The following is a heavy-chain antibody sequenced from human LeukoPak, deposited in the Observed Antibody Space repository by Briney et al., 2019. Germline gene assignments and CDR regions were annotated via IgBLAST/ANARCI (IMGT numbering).Heavy chain of an antibody. Sequence: GGSLRLSCAASGFTVSSNYMSWVRQAPGKGLEWVAVVAYDGRTQYYADSVKGRFTISRDNSRNTLSLQMDSLRADDTAFYYCAKEAHQMVAKSFDSWGLGTLVTVSA. J-gene: IGHJ4*02. V-gene: IGHV3-30*18. D-gene: IGHD2-15*01. CDR1: GFTVSSNY. CDR3: AKEAHQMVAKSFDS. CDR2: VAYDGRTQ.